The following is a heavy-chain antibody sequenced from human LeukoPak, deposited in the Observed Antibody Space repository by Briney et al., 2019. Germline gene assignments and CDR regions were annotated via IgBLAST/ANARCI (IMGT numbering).Heavy chain of an antibody. J-gene: IGHJ5*02. CDR2: IYYSGST. CDR3: AREEYWFDP. CDR1: GGSISSSSYY. V-gene: IGHV4-39*07. Sequence: PSETLSPTCTVSGGSISSSSYYWGWIRQPPGKGLEWIGSIYYSGSTYYNPSLKSRVTISVGTSKNQFSLKLSSVTAADTAVYYCAREEYWFDPWGQGTLVTVSS.